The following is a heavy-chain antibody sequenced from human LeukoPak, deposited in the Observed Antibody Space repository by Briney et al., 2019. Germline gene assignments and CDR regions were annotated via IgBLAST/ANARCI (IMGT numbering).Heavy chain of an antibody. J-gene: IGHJ3*02. CDR1: GGSISSSGYY. CDR3: AREDGYHLRNAFDI. Sequence: PSQTLSLICTVSGGSISSSGYYWNWIRQHPGKGLEWIGNIYYSGNTHYNPSLKSRVTISVDTSKNQFSLKVNSVTAADTAVYYCAREDGYHLRNAFDIWGQGTMVTVSS. V-gene: IGHV4-31*03. CDR2: IYYSGNT. D-gene: IGHD5-24*01.